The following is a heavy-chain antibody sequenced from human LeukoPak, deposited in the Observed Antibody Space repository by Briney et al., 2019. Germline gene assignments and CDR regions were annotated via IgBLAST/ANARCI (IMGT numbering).Heavy chain of an antibody. V-gene: IGHV1-18*04. J-gene: IGHJ3*02. Sequence: ASVKVSCKASGYTFTGYYMHWVRQAPGQGLEWMGWISAYRGNTYYAQKLQGRVTLTTDTSTSTAYMELRSLRSDDTAVYYCARDLYYYDSSGFHDVFDIWGQGTMVTVSS. CDR3: ARDLYYYDSSGFHDVFDI. D-gene: IGHD3-22*01. CDR2: ISAYRGNT. CDR1: GYTFTGYY.